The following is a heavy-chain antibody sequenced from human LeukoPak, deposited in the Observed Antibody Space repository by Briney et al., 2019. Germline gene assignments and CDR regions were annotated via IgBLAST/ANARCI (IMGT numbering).Heavy chain of an antibody. CDR1: GVSIRTTSYY. V-gene: IGHV4-39*01. CDR3: ARGGDTANWFDP. J-gene: IGHJ5*02. CDR2: IYYSGNT. Sequence: SETLSFTCTVSGVSIRTTSYYWGWIRQPPGKGLEWIGSIYYSGNTYYNPSLNSRITISVDTSKNQFSLKLTSVTAADTAVYYCARGGDTANWFDPWGQGTLVTVSS. D-gene: IGHD5-18*01.